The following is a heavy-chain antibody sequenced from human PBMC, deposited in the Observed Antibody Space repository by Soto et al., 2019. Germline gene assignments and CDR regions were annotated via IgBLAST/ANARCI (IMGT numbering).Heavy chain of an antibody. CDR1: GFTFSDYY. J-gene: IGHJ4*02. D-gene: IGHD6-19*01. V-gene: IGHV3-11*06. Sequence: GSLRLSCAASGFTFSDYYMSWIRQAPGKGLEWVSYISSSSSYTNYADSVKGRFTISRDNSKNTLYLQMNSLRAEDTAVYYCARDMSRIAVAGTGFDYWGQGTLVNVS. CDR2: ISSSSSYT. CDR3: ARDMSRIAVAGTGFDY.